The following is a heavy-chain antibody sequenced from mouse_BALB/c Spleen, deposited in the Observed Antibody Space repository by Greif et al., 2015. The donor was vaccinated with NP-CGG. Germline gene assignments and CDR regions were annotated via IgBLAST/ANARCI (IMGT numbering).Heavy chain of an antibody. CDR2: ISSGSSTI. CDR3: ARGNYGNFAY. J-gene: IGHJ3*01. D-gene: IGHD2-1*01. V-gene: IGHV5-17*02. Sequence: EVKLVESGGGLVQPGGSRKLSCAASGFTFSSFGMHWVRQAPEKGLEWVAYISSGSSTIYYADTVKGRFTISRDNPKNTLFLQMTSLRSEDTAMYYCARGNYGNFAYWGQGTLVTVSA. CDR1: GFTFSSFG.